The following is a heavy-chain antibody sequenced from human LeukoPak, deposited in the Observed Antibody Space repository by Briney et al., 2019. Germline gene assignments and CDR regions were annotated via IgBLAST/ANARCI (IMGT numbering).Heavy chain of an antibody. V-gene: IGHV1-46*01. CDR3: ARRPLTMVRGVSYNWFDP. J-gene: IGHJ5*02. D-gene: IGHD3-10*01. CDR1: GYTFTSNY. Sequence: ASVKVSCKASGYTFTSNYIHWVRQAPGQGLEWMGIINPSGGSTRYAQKFQGRVTMTRDTSTSTVYMELSSLRSDDTAVYFCARRPLTMVRGVSYNWFDPWGQGTLVTVSS. CDR2: INPSGGST.